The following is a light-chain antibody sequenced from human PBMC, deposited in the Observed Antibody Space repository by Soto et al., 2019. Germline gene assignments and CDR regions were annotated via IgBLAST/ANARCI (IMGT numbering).Light chain of an antibody. CDR3: PSNATGSAYV. CDR2: DVS. CDR1: SSDVGGYNR. J-gene: IGLJ1*01. Sequence: QSALTQPPSVSGSPGQSVTISCTGTSSDVGGYNRVSWYQQPPGKAPKLLIYDVSNRPSGGSTRFSGSKSGNTASLTISGLQAEDEAEYYWPSNATGSAYVFGPWTKLTVL. V-gene: IGLV2-18*02.